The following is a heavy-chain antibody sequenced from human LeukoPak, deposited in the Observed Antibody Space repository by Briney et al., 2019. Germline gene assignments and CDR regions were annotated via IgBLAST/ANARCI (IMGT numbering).Heavy chain of an antibody. Sequence: GGSLRLSCAASGFTFSSYWMHWVRHAPGKGLVWVSRINSYGSSTTNADSVKGRFTISRDNAKNTLYLQMNSLRAEDTAVYYCARDVSGWSAFDIWGQGTMVTVSS. J-gene: IGHJ3*02. D-gene: IGHD6-19*01. V-gene: IGHV3-74*01. CDR3: ARDVSGWSAFDI. CDR2: INSYGSST. CDR1: GFTFSSYW.